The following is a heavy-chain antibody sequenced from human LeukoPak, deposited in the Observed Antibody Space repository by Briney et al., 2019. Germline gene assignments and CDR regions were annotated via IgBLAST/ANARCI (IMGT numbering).Heavy chain of an antibody. D-gene: IGHD3-3*01. V-gene: IGHV1-2*02. CDR3: ARASRDYDFWSGYDY. CDR2: INPNSGGT. J-gene: IGHJ4*02. CDR1: GYTFTGYY. Sequence: ASVKVSCKASGYTFTGYYMHWVRQAPGQGLEWMGWINPNSGGTNYAQKFQGRVTMTRDTSISTAYMELSRLRSDDTAVYYCARASRDYDFWSGYDYWGQGTLVTVSS.